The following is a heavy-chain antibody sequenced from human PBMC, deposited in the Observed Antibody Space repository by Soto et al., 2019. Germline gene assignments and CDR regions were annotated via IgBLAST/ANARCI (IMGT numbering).Heavy chain of an antibody. J-gene: IGHJ4*02. D-gene: IGHD3-22*01. Sequence: GESLKISCKGSGYSFTSYWISWVRQMPGKGLEWMGRIDPSDSYTNYSPSFQGHVTISADKSISTAYLQWSSLKASDTAMYYCARGADSSGYYYEVLDYRGQGTLVTVSS. V-gene: IGHV5-10-1*01. CDR3: ARGADSSGYYYEVLDY. CDR2: IDPSDSYT. CDR1: GYSFTSYW.